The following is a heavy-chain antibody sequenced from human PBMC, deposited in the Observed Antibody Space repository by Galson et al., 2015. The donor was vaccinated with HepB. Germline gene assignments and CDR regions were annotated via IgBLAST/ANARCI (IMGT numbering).Heavy chain of an antibody. V-gene: IGHV3-53*01. Sequence: SLRLSCAASGFTVSSNYMSWVRQAPGKGLEWVSVIYSGGSTYYADSVKGRFTISRDNSKNSLYLQMSSLRAEDTAVYYCARRGGAAAGDFDYWGQGTLVTVSS. CDR3: ARRGGAAAGDFDY. J-gene: IGHJ4*02. CDR1: GFTVSSNY. CDR2: IYSGGST. D-gene: IGHD6-13*01.